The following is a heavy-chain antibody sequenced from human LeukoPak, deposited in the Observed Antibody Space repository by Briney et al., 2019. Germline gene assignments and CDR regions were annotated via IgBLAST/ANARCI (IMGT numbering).Heavy chain of an antibody. J-gene: IGHJ3*02. V-gene: IGHV3-23*01. CDR3: ARVVPAASAFDI. CDR1: GFTFSSYA. Sequence: GGSLRLSCAASGFTFSSYAMSWVRQAPGKGLAWVSSITDSGDGEYYADSVKGRFTISRDNAKNSLYLQMNSLRAEDTAVYYCARVVPAASAFDIWGQGTMVTVSS. D-gene: IGHD2-2*01. CDR2: ITDSGDGE.